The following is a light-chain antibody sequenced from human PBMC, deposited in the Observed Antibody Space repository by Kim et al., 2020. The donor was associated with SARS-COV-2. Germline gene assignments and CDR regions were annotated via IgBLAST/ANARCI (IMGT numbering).Light chain of an antibody. CDR1: SLRKFY. V-gene: IGLV3-19*01. CDR2: ATK. Sequence: SSELTQDPAVSVALGQTVRITCQGDSLRKFYTNWYQQKPGQAPVLVIYATKNRPSGIPDRLSGSSAGDTASLTLTGAQAEDEADYYCNSRDSSGNHWVFC. CDR3: NSRDSSGNHWV. J-gene: IGLJ3*02.